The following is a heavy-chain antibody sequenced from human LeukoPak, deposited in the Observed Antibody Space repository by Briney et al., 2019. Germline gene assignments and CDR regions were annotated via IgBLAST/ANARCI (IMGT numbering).Heavy chain of an antibody. V-gene: IGHV5-51*01. CDR3: ARPRGYCSGGSCYSDYYGMDV. CDR1: GYSFTSYW. D-gene: IGHD2-15*01. J-gene: IGHJ6*02. Sequence: GESLKISCKGSGYSFTSYWIGWVRQMPGKGLEWMGIIYPGDSDTRYSPSFQGQVTISADKSISTAYLQWSSLKASDTAMYYCARPRGYCSGGSCYSDYYGMDVWGQGTTVTVSS. CDR2: IYPGDSDT.